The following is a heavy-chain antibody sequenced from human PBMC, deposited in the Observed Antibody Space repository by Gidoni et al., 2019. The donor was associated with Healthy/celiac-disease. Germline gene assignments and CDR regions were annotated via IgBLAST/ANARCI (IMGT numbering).Heavy chain of an antibody. CDR2: IFSNDEK. CDR3: ARISRDGSYYYYGMDV. CDR1: GFARSNARMG. Sequence: QVTLKESGPVLVKPTETLTLTCTVSGFARSNARMGVSWIRQPPGKALEWLAHIFSNDEKSYSTSLKSRLTISKDTSNSQVVLTMTNMDPVDTATYYCARISRDGSYYYYGMDVWGQGTTVTVSS. V-gene: IGHV2-26*01. J-gene: IGHJ6*02.